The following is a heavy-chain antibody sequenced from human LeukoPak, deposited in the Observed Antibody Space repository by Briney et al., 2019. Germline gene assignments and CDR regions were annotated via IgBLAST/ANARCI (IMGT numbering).Heavy chain of an antibody. J-gene: IGHJ6*03. CDR1: GYTFTGYY. CDR2: INPNSGGT. D-gene: IGHD6-13*01. V-gene: IGHV1-2*02. CDR3: ASGIAAAGMSYYYYYYMDV. Sequence: ASVKVSCKASGYTFTGYYMHWVRQAPGQGLEWMGWINPNSGGTNYAQKFQGRVTITADESTSTAYMELSSLRSEDTAVYYCASGIAAAGMSYYYYYYMDVWGKGTTVTISS.